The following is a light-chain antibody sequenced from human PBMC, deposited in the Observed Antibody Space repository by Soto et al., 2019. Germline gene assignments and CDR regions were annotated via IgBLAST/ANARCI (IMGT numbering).Light chain of an antibody. CDR3: CSYAGSSTWV. V-gene: IGLV2-23*02. J-gene: IGLJ3*02. CDR2: EVS. Sequence: QSALTQPASVSGSPGQSITISCTGTSSDVGSYNLVSWYQQHPGKAPKLMIYEVSKRPSGVSNRFSGSKSGNTASLTISGLQAEYEAYYYCCSYAGSSTWVFGGGTQLTVL. CDR1: SSDVGSYNL.